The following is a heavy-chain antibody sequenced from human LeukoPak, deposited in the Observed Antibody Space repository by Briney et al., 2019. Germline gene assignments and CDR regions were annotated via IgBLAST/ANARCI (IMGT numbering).Heavy chain of an antibody. J-gene: IGHJ4*02. CDR1: GDSVSSGIYY. V-gene: IGHV4-61*01. CDR3: ARVSIVGATYDY. D-gene: IGHD1-26*01. Sequence: SETLSPTCNVSGDSVSSGIYYWNWIRQPPGKGLEWIGYIYYSGSTNYNPSLKSRVTISVDTSKNQFSLKVSSVTAADTAVYYCARVSIVGATYDYWGQGTLVTVSS. CDR2: IYYSGST.